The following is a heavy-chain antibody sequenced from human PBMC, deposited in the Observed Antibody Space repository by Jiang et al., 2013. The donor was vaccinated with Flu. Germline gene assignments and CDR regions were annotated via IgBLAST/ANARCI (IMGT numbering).Heavy chain of an antibody. V-gene: IGHV1-69*01. CDR2: IIPIFGTA. CDR1: GGTFRSYA. CDR3: ARVGSSGSTRRFDP. J-gene: IGHJ5*02. D-gene: IGHD6-19*01. Sequence: GAEVKKPGSSVKVSCKASGGTFRSYAIYWVRQAPGQGLEWMGGIIPIFGTANYAQKFQGRVTITADESTSTAYMELSSLRSEDTAVYYCARVGSSGSTRRFDPWGQGTLVTVSS.